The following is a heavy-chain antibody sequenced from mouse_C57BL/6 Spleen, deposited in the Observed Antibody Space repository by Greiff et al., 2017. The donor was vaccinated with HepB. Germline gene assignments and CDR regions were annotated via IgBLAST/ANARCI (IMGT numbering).Heavy chain of an antibody. J-gene: IGHJ4*01. D-gene: IGHD3-3*01. CDR1: GFSLTSDG. CDR2: IWRGGST. Sequence: QVQLQQSGPGLVQPSQSLSITCTVSGFSLTSDGVHWVRQSPGKGLEWLGVIWRGGSTDYNAAFMSRLSITKDNSKSKVFFKMNSLQAEDTAIYYCAKNGGTGAMDYWGQGTSVTVSS. V-gene: IGHV2-5*01. CDR3: AKNGGTGAMDY.